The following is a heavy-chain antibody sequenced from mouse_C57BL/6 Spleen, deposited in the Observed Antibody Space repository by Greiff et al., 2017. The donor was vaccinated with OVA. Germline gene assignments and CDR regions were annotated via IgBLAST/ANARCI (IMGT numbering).Heavy chain of an antibody. CDR2: FHPYNDDT. J-gene: IGHJ4*01. V-gene: IGHV1-47*01. D-gene: IGHD2-5*01. CDR1: GYTFTTYP. Sequence: QVQLQQSGAELVKPGASVKMSCKASGYTFTTYPIEWMKQNHGKSLEWIGNFHPYNDDTKYNEKFKGTATLTVEKSSSTVYLELSRLTSDDSAVYYCAISYCSNYDAMDYWGQGTSVTVAS. CDR3: AISYCSNYDAMDY.